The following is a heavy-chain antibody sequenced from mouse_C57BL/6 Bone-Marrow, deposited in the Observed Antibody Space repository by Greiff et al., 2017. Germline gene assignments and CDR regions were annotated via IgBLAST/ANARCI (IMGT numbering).Heavy chain of an antibody. CDR3: ARELRLRMDY. Sequence: VQLQQSGPELVKPGASVKISCKASGYAFSSSWMNWVKQRPGKGLEWIGRLYPGDGDTNYNGKFKGKATLTADKSSSTAYMQLSSLTSEDSAVYFCARELRLRMDYWGQGTSVTVSS. V-gene: IGHV1-82*01. CDR1: GYAFSSSW. D-gene: IGHD3-2*02. J-gene: IGHJ4*01. CDR2: LYPGDGDT.